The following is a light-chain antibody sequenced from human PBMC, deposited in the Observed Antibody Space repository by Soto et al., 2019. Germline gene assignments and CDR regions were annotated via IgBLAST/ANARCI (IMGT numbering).Light chain of an antibody. CDR1: QSVSISY. CDR3: QQYGSSPLT. V-gene: IGKV3-20*01. J-gene: IGKJ4*01. CDR2: GAS. Sequence: EIVLTQSPGTLSLSPGEGATLSCRASQSVSISYLAWYQQKAGQGPRLLIYGASSRATGIPDRFSGGGSGTDFTLTISRLEPEDFAVYYCQQYGSSPLTFGGGTKVEIK.